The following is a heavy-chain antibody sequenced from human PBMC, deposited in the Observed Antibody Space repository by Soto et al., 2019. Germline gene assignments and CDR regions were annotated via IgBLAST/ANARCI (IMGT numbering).Heavy chain of an antibody. J-gene: IGHJ4*02. D-gene: IGHD3-22*01. CDR2: ISAYNGNT. Sequence: WAQQEKGQGLELMGWISAYNGNTNYAQKLQGRVTISVDTSNYQFSLKMSSVTAADTAMYYCVREANYDRSGYLLDLWGQGTLVLVFS. V-gene: IGHV1-18*01. CDR3: VREANYDRSGYLLDL.